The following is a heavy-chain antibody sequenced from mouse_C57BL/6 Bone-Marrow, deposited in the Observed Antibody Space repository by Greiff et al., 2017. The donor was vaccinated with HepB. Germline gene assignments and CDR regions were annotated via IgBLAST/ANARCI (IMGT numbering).Heavy chain of an antibody. V-gene: IGHV7-3*01. CDR2: IRNKANGYTT. Sequence: EVQRVESGGGLVQPGGSLSLSCAASGFTFTDYYMSWVRQPPGKALEWLGFIRNKANGYTTEYSASVKGRFTISRDNSQSILYLQMNALRAEDSATYYCARSTGVFAYWGQGTLVTVSA. CDR3: ARSTGVFAY. CDR1: GFTFTDYY. D-gene: IGHD4-1*02. J-gene: IGHJ3*01.